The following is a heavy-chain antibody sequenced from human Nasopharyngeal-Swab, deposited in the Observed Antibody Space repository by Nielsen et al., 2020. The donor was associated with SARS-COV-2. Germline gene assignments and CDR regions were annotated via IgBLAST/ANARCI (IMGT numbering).Heavy chain of an antibody. CDR2: IYYSGST. J-gene: IGHJ6*02. D-gene: IGHD6-13*01. CDR3: ARDRYSSSPLDPNYYYYYGMDV. V-gene: IGHV4-39*07. Sequence: RQAPGKGLEWIGSIYYSGSTYYNPSLKSRVTISVDTSKNQFSLKLSSVTAADTAVYYCARDRYSSSPLDPNYYYYYGMDVWGQGTTVTVSS.